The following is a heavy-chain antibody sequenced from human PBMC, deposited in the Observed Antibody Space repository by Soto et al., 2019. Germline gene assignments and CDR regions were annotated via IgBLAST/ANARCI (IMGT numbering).Heavy chain of an antibody. CDR3: VSIYDSSGYYYGNNWFDP. V-gene: IGHV4-31*03. CDR2: IYYSGGT. D-gene: IGHD3-22*01. Sequence: PSETLSLTCTASGGSISSGDYYWSWMRQHPGKGLEWIGYIYYSGGTYYNPSLKSRVTISVDTSKNQFSLELSSVTAADTAVYHCVSIYDSSGYYYGNNWFDPWGQGTLVTVSS. J-gene: IGHJ5*02. CDR1: GGSISSGDYY.